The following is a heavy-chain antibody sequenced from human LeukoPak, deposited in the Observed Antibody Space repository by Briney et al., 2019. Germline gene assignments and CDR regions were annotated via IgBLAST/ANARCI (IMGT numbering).Heavy chain of an antibody. CDR3: ARARITMVRGVIKYYYGMDV. J-gene: IGHJ6*02. D-gene: IGHD3-10*01. V-gene: IGHV3-11*03. CDR2: ISSSSSYT. CDR1: GFTFSDYY. Sequence: GGSLRLSCAASGFTFSDYYMSWIRQAPGKGLEWVSYISSSSSYTNYADSVKGRSTISRDNAKNSLYLQMNSLRAEDTAVYYCARARITMVRGVIKYYYGMDVWGQGTTVTVSS.